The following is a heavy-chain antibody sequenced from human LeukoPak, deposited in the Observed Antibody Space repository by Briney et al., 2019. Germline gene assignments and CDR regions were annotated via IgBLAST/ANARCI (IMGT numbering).Heavy chain of an antibody. Sequence: GGSLRLSCTASGFTFSNYAMSWVRQAPGKGLEWVSIIGTSGGGTHYADSVKGRFTISRDNSKNTLFLQMNSLRAEDTAVYLCAKTSGYSFGVDYWGQGTLVTVSS. J-gene: IGHJ4*02. D-gene: IGHD5-18*01. CDR2: IGTSGGGT. CDR3: AKTSGYSFGVDY. V-gene: IGHV3-23*01. CDR1: GFTFSNYA.